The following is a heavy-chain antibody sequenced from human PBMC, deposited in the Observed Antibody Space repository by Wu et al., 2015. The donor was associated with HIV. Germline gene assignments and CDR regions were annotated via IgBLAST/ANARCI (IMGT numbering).Heavy chain of an antibody. J-gene: IGHJ3*02. CDR3: ARAARSGDPFTAFDI. V-gene: IGHV1-2*02. CDR2: INPNSGGT. D-gene: IGHD7-27*01. CDR1: GYTFTGYY. Sequence: QVQLVQSGAEVKKPGASVKVSCKASGYTFTGYYMHWVRQAPGQGLEWMGWINPNSGGTNYAQKFQGRVTMTRDTSISTAYMELSRLRSDDTAVYYCARAARSGDPFTAFDIWGQGTMVTVSS.